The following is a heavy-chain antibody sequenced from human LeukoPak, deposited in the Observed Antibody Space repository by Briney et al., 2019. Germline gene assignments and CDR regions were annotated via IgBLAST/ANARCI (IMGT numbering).Heavy chain of an antibody. J-gene: IGHJ4*02. D-gene: IGHD2-21*01. CDR1: GDTFKDDY. CDR2: INPKSGGT. CDR3: AKSAILWSSDDGY. Sequence: GASVKVSCKTSGDTFKDDYFHWVRQAPGQGLEWVGRINPKSGGTNYAQHFQGRVTMTRDTSISTVYMELTRLGFHDTAVYYCAKSAILWSSDDGYWGRGTLVTVSS. V-gene: IGHV1-2*06.